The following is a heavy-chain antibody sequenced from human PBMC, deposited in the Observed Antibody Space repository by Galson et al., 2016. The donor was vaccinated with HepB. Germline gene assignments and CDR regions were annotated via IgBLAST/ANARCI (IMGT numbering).Heavy chain of an antibody. CDR2: ISGSGDRT. D-gene: IGHD6-19*01. J-gene: IGHJ4*02. CDR1: GFTFSNYA. V-gene: IGHV3-23*01. CDR3: AASPYSSGWYLFNY. Sequence: SLRLSCAASGFTFSNYAVNWVRQAPGTGPEWVSSISGSGDRTYYADSVKGRFTISRDNSNSTLYLQMNSLRAEDTAIYYCAASPYSSGWYLFNYRGQGTLVTVSS.